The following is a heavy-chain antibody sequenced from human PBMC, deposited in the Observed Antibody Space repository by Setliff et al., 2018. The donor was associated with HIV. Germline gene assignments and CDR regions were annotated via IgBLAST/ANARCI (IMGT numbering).Heavy chain of an antibody. D-gene: IGHD4-4*01. CDR3: ARGRMATVLIRNWIDP. Sequence: SETLSLTCAVYGGSFSGYYWSWIRQSPGKGLEWIGEINHSGRTNYNPSLKSRVTISVDTSKNQFSLTLTSVTATDTAVYYCARGRMATVLIRNWIDPWGQGSLVTVSS. V-gene: IGHV4-34*01. CDR2: INHSGRT. J-gene: IGHJ5*02. CDR1: GGSFSGYY.